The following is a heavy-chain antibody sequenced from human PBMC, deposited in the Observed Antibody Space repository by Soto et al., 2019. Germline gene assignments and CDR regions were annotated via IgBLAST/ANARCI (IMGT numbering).Heavy chain of an antibody. J-gene: IGHJ3*02. CDR3: ARAWLQLGVGAFDI. CDR2: IYYSWST. V-gene: IGHV4-31*03. CDR1: VGSISGGGYY. D-gene: IGHD5-12*01. Sequence: LSLTCTVSVGSISGGGYYGSWSRQHTGKGLEWICYIYYSWSTYYNPSLKSRVTVSVDTSKNQFSLKLSSVTAADTAVYYCARAWLQLGVGAFDIWGQGTMVTVSS.